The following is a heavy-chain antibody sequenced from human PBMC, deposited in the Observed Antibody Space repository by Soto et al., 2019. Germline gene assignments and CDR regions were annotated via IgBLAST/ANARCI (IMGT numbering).Heavy chain of an antibody. J-gene: IGHJ5*02. V-gene: IGHV6-1*01. CDR1: GDSVSSNSAD. D-gene: IGHD1-26*01. CDR2: TYYRSKWYN. Sequence: PSQTLSLTCAISGDSVSSNSADWNWIRQSPARGLEWLGRTYYRSKWYNDYAVSVKSRVTINPDTSKNQFSLQLNSVTPEDTAVYYCARDPTYIVGATRPRGVWFDTWGQEPLVTVS. CDR3: ARDPTYIVGATRPRGVWFDT.